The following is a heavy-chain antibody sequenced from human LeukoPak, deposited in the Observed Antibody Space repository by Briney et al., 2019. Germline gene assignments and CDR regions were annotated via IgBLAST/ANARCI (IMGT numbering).Heavy chain of an antibody. CDR2: IYYSGST. CDR1: GGSISSYY. D-gene: IGHD3-22*01. Sequence: SETLSLTCTVSGGSISSYYWSWIRQPPGKGLEWIGYIYYSGSTNYNPSLKSRVTISVDKSKNQFSLKLSSVTAADTAVYYCARDGRYYDSSGYIRGFDYWGQGTLVTVSS. J-gene: IGHJ4*02. V-gene: IGHV4-59*12. CDR3: ARDGRYYDSSGYIRGFDY.